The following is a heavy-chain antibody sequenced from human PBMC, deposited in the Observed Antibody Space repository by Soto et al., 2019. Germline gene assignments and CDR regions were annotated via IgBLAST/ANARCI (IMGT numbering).Heavy chain of an antibody. CDR3: AKVPPPPRARIAVAGSLVDY. CDR1: GFTFSSYA. Sequence: EVQLLESGGGLVQPGGSLRLSCAASGFTFSSYAMSWVRQAPGKGLEWVAAISGSGGSTYYADSVKGRFTISRDNSKNTLYLQMNSLRAEDTAVYYGAKVPPPPRARIAVAGSLVDYWGQGTLVTVSS. D-gene: IGHD6-19*01. V-gene: IGHV3-23*01. CDR2: ISGSGGST. J-gene: IGHJ4*02.